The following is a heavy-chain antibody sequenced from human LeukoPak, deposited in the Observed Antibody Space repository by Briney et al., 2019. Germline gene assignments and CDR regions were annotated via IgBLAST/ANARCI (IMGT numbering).Heavy chain of an antibody. V-gene: IGHV3-53*01. CDR3: ARDRGVVTDAFDI. D-gene: IGHD4-23*01. Sequence: GGSLRLSCAASGFTVSSNYMSWVRQAPGKGLEWVSVIYSGGSTYYADSVKGRFTISRDNSKNTLYLQMNSLRAEDTAVYYCARDRGVVTDAFDIWGQGTTVTVSS. CDR1: GFTVSSNY. J-gene: IGHJ3*02. CDR2: IYSGGST.